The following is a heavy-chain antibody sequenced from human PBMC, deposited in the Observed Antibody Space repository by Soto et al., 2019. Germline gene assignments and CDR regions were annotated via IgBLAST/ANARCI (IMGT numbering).Heavy chain of an antibody. Sequence: SLRLSCAASGFTFSGSAMHWVRQASGKGLEWVGRIRSKANSYATAYAASVKGRFTISRDDSKNTAYLQMNSLKTEDTAVYYCIQQLVDGVYWGQGTLVTVSS. D-gene: IGHD6-13*01. J-gene: IGHJ4*02. CDR3: IQQLVDGVY. CDR1: GFTFSGSA. V-gene: IGHV3-73*01. CDR2: IRSKANSYAT.